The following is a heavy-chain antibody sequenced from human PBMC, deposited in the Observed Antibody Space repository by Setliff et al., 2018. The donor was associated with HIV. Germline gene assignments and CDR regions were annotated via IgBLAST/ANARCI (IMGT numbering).Heavy chain of an antibody. CDR2: IIPIFGTA. Sequence: GASVKVSCKASGGTFSSYAISWVRQAPGQGLEWMGRIIPIFGTANYAQKFQGRVTITADKSTSTAYMELSSLRSEDTAVYYCARESRDIVATSPLDYWGQGTLVTVSS. CDR3: ARESRDIVATSPLDY. V-gene: IGHV1-69*06. CDR1: GGTFSSYA. J-gene: IGHJ4*02. D-gene: IGHD5-12*01.